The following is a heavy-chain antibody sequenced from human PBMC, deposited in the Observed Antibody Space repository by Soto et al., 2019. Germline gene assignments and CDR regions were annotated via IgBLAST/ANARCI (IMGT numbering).Heavy chain of an antibody. CDR3: ARAVTIFGVRRKFDP. CDR1: GGSISSGGYY. CDR2: IYYSGST. J-gene: IGHJ5*02. Sequence: SETLSLTCTVSGGSISSGGYYWSWIRQHPGKGLEWIGYIYYSGSTYYNPSLKSRVTISVDTSKNQFSLKLSSVTAADTAVYYCARAVTIFGVRRKFDPWGQGTLVTVSS. V-gene: IGHV4-31*03. D-gene: IGHD3-3*01.